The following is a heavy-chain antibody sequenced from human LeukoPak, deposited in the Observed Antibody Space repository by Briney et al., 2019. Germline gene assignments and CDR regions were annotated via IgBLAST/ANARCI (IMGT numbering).Heavy chain of an antibody. Sequence: GVPLRLPCTASGFTFSDYSKNWVREAPGKGLEWVSSINTCSTAIFYADAVGGRFTLSRHNAKHTVYPHEKSLRAEDTALYYCVRLRRNSDRSDYYYYYNFWGQGILVTVSS. J-gene: IGHJ4*02. CDR3: VRLRRNSDRSDYYYYYNF. CDR2: INTCSTAI. D-gene: IGHD3-22*01. V-gene: IGHV3-21*01. CDR1: GFTFSDYS.